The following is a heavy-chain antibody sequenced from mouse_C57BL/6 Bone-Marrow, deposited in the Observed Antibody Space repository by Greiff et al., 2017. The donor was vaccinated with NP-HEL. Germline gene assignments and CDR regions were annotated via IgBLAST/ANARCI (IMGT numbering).Heavy chain of an antibody. V-gene: IGHV5-4*01. J-gene: IGHJ1*03. D-gene: IGHD2-3*01. CDR1: GFTFSSYA. Sequence: EVMLVESGGGLVKPGGSLKLSCAASGFTFSSYAMSWVRQTTEKRLEWVATISDGGSYTYYPDNVKGRFTISRDNAKNNLYLQMSHLKSEDTAMYYCAREGGYDGYYGWYFDVWGTGTTVTVSS. CDR3: AREGGYDGYYGWYFDV. CDR2: ISDGGSYT.